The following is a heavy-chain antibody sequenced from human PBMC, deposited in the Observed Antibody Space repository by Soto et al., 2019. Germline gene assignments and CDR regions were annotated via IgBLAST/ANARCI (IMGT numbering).Heavy chain of an antibody. CDR2: ISGSGGST. CDR1: GFTFTSYA. Sequence: EVQLLESGGGLVQPGGSLRLSCAASGFTFTSYAMSWVRQAPGKGLEWVSAISGSGGSTYYADSVKGRFTISRDNSKNTLYLQMNSLRAEDTAVYYCATEYYYGSGSNYYYYYGRDVWGQGTTVTVSS. J-gene: IGHJ6*02. CDR3: ATEYYYGSGSNYYYYYGRDV. V-gene: IGHV3-23*01. D-gene: IGHD3-10*01.